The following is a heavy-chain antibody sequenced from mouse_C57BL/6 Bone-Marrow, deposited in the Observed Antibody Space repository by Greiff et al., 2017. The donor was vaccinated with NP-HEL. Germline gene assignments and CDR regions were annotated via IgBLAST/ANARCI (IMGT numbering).Heavy chain of an antibody. J-gene: IGHJ2*01. Sequence: EVKVVESGEGLVKPGGSLKLSCAASGFTFSSYAMSWVRQTPEKRLEWVAYISSGGDYIYYADTVKGRFTISRDNARNTLYLQMSSLKSEDTAMYYCTRAGDYYYGSSYDYFDYWGQGTTLTVSS. V-gene: IGHV5-9-1*02. CDR2: ISSGGDYI. CDR3: TRAGDYYYGSSYDYFDY. D-gene: IGHD1-1*01. CDR1: GFTFSSYA.